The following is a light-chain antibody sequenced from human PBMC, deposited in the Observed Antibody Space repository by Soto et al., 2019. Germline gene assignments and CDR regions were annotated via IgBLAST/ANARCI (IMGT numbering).Light chain of an antibody. CDR3: QKYNSAPLT. J-gene: IGKJ4*01. CDR2: GAS. V-gene: IGKV3-20*01. Sequence: IVLTQSPGTLSLSPGERATLSCRASQSVSSNYLAWYQQKPGQAPRLLIYGASSRATGIPDRFSGSGSGTDFTLTISSLQPEDVATYYCQKYNSAPLTFGGGTKVDI. CDR1: QSVSSNY.